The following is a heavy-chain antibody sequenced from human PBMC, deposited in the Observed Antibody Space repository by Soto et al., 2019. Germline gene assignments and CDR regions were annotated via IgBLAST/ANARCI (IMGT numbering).Heavy chain of an antibody. J-gene: IGHJ3*02. CDR2: ISGSGSST. V-gene: IGHV3-23*01. Sequence: EGQLFESGGGLVQPGGSLRLSCAASGFIFSSDAMIWFLESPGKGLEWVSAISGSGSSTYSADSVKGRFTISRDNSKNTLYLQMNSLRADDTDVYYCAKDPVVGPGIAFDIWGQGTIVTVSS. CDR3: AKDPVVGPGIAFDI. D-gene: IGHD3-22*01. CDR1: GFIFSSDA.